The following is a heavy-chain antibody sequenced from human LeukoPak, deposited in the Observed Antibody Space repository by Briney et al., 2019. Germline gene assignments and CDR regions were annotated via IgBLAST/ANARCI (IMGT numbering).Heavy chain of an antibody. D-gene: IGHD5-12*01. CDR2: IRSSSET. CDR3: ARDAGNSGYGCDL. CDR1: GFTFSSYG. V-gene: IGHV3-48*01. J-gene: IGHJ5*02. Sequence: GGSLRLSCAASGFTFSSYGMHWVRQAPGKGLEWVSHIRSSSETFYADSVKGRFTISRDNARNSLYLQMNNLRGEDTAIYYCARDAGNSGYGCDLWGQGTLVTVSS.